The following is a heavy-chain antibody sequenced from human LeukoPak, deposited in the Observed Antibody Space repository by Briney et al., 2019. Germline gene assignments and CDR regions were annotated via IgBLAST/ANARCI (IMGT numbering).Heavy chain of an antibody. J-gene: IGHJ4*02. D-gene: IGHD6-13*01. Sequence: PSETLSLTCTVSGGSISSYYWSWIRQPPGKGLDWIGYIYYSGSTNYNPSLKSRVTISVDTSKNQFSLKLSSVTAADTAVYYCARWYSSSWYGEYFDYWGQGTLVTVSS. CDR2: IYYSGST. CDR3: ARWYSSSWYGEYFDY. V-gene: IGHV4-59*01. CDR1: GGSISSYY.